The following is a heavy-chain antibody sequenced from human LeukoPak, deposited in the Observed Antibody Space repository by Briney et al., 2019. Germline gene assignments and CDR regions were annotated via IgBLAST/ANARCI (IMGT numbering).Heavy chain of an antibody. J-gene: IGHJ4*02. CDR1: GGSISSYY. CDR2: VYYSGST. V-gene: IGHV4-59*08. CDR3: ARHRGPFDY. Sequence: SETLSLTCSVSGGSISSYYWSWIRQPPGKALEWIGYVYYSGSTNYNPSLKSRVTISVDTSKNQFSLKLSSVTAADTAVYYCARHRGPFDYWGQGTLVIVSS.